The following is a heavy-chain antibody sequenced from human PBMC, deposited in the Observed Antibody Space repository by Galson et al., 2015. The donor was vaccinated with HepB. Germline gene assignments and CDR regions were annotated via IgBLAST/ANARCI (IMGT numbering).Heavy chain of an antibody. V-gene: IGHV3-23*01. CDR1: GFTFINYG. J-gene: IGHJ6*02. Sequence: SLRLSCAASGFTFINYGMSWVRQAPGKGLEWVSSISGRGGSTYYADSVKGRFTISRDNSKNTLYLQMNSLRAEDTAVYYCAKDVTGAPDYGYGMDVWGQGTTVTVSS. CDR2: ISGRGGST. CDR3: AKDVTGAPDYGYGMDV. D-gene: IGHD4/OR15-4a*01.